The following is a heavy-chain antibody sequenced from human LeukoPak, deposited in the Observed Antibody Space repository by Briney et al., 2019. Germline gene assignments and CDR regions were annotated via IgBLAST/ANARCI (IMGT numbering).Heavy chain of an antibody. V-gene: IGHV3-30*03. CDR2: ISYDGSNK. Sequence: GGSLRLSCAASGFTFSSYGMHWVRQAPGKGLEWVAVISYDGSNKYYADSVKGRFTISRDNSKNTLYLQMNSLRAEDTAVYYCARIGLRGVIISRPLDYWGQGTLVTVSS. J-gene: IGHJ4*02. D-gene: IGHD3-16*02. CDR3: ARIGLRGVIISRPLDY. CDR1: GFTFSSYG.